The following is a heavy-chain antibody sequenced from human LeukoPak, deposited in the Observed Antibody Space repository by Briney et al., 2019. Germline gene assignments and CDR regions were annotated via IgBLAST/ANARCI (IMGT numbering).Heavy chain of an antibody. CDR3: ARVGSDCSGGSCFDY. CDR2: INAGNGNT. V-gene: IGHV1-3*01. CDR1: GYTFTSYA. D-gene: IGHD2-15*01. Sequence: ASVKVSCKASGYTFTSYAMHWVRQAPGQRLEWMGGINAGNGNTKYSQKFQGRVTITRDTSTSTAYMELSSLRPEDTAVYYCARVGSDCSGGSCFDYWGQGTLVTVSS. J-gene: IGHJ4*02.